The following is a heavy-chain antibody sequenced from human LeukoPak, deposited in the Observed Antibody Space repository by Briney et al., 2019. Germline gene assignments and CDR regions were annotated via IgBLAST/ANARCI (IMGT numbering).Heavy chain of an antibody. Sequence: SETLSLTCTVSGDSISSGNYWGWIRQPPGKGLEWIGSIFHTGSTYFNLSLKSRVTISVDTSKNQFSLKLSSVTAADTAVYYCPRDPFLPYCSGGSCPDYYYYGMDVWGQGTTVTVSS. D-gene: IGHD2-15*01. J-gene: IGHJ6*02. CDR1: GDSISSGNY. CDR2: IFHTGST. CDR3: PRDPFLPYCSGGSCPDYYYYGMDV. V-gene: IGHV4-38-2*02.